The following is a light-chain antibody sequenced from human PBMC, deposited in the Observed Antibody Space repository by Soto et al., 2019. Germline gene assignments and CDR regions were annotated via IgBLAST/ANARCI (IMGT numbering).Light chain of an antibody. J-gene: IGKJ5*01. Sequence: EIVLTQSPCTLSLSPGERATLSCRASQSVSSYLAWYQQKPGQAPRLLIYDASNRATGIPDRFSSSGSGTDFTLTISRLEPEDFAVYYCQQYGSTITFGQGTRLEIK. CDR3: QQYGSTIT. V-gene: IGKV3-20*01. CDR1: QSVSSY. CDR2: DAS.